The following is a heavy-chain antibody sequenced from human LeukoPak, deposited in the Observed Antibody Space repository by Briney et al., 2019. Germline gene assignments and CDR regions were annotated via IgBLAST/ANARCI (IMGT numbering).Heavy chain of an antibody. CDR2: ISYDGSNK. Sequence: GGSLRLSCAASGFTFSSYSMIWVRQAPGKGLEWVAVISYDGSNKYYADSVKGRFTISRGNSKNALYLQMNSLRAEDTAVYYCARDKKGQQLVRLQPLDPWGQGTLVTVSS. CDR3: ARDKKGQQLVRLQPLDP. CDR1: GFTFSSYS. V-gene: IGHV3-30*03. J-gene: IGHJ5*02. D-gene: IGHD6-6*01.